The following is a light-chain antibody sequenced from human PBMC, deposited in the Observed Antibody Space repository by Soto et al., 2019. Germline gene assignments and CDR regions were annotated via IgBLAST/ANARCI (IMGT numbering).Light chain of an antibody. CDR1: SSDVGSYKF. CDR3: CSYAGSSNV. CDR2: EGS. V-gene: IGLV2-23*03. Sequence: QSALTQPAAVSESPGQSITISCTGTSSDVGSYKFVSWYQQHPGKAPKLIVYEGSKRPSGVSNRFSGSKSGNTASLTISGLQADDEADYYCCSYAGSSNVFGTGIKVTVL. J-gene: IGLJ1*01.